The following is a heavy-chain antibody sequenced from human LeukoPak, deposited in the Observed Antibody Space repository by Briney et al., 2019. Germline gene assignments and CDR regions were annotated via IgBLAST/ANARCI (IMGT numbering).Heavy chain of an antibody. D-gene: IGHD5-12*01. CDR2: INSDGSST. CDR3: VRDWSGYDNEFDY. V-gene: IGHV3-74*01. Sequence: GRSLRLSCAASGFTFSSYWMHWIRQGPGKGLLWVSHINSDGSSTTYADSVKGRFTISRDNAKNTVYLQMNSLRVEDTAVYYCVRDWSGYDNEFDYWGQGTLVTVSS. CDR1: GFTFSSYW. J-gene: IGHJ4*02.